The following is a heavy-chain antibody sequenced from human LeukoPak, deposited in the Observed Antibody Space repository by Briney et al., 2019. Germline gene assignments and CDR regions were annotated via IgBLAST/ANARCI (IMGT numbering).Heavy chain of an antibody. CDR1: GFIFSSYA. CDR2: VTGSGDST. Sequence: PGGSLRLSCAASGFIFSSYAMSWVRQAPGKGLEWASAVTGSGDSTYYADSVKGRFTVSRDNSKNTLYLRMNSLRAEDTAVYYCAKARLVRGVIMTPFYFDYWGQGTLVTLSS. D-gene: IGHD3-10*01. V-gene: IGHV3-23*01. J-gene: IGHJ4*02. CDR3: AKARLVRGVIMTPFYFDY.